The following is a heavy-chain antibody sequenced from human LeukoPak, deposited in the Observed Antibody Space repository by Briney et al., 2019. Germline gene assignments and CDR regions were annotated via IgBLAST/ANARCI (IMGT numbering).Heavy chain of an antibody. CDR2: IHHDGRI. CDR1: GGPIDSTNW. Sequence: SETLSLTCDVSGGPIDSTNWWNWVRQPPGKGLEWIGEIHHDGRINYNPSLKSRVTLSVDKSKNQFSLRLNSVTAADTAMYYCARSHDHLWGNYPDYWGQGTLVTVSS. J-gene: IGHJ4*02. D-gene: IGHD3-16*02. CDR3: ARSHDHLWGNYPDY. V-gene: IGHV4/OR15-8*01.